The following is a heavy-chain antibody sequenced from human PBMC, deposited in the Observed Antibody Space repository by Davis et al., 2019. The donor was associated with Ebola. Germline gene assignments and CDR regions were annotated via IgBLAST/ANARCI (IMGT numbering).Heavy chain of an antibody. CDR1: GGSISSHY. Sequence: MPSETLSLTCTVSGGSISSHYWSWVRQPPGKGLEWIADINYSGRTNYNPSLASRVTISIATSRTQFSLNLRSVTAADTAVYYWARVGGDGSSHLEGLDSWGQGTLVTVSS. V-gene: IGHV4-59*11. CDR3: ARVGGDGSSHLEGLDS. CDR2: INYSGRT. J-gene: IGHJ4*02. D-gene: IGHD3-16*01.